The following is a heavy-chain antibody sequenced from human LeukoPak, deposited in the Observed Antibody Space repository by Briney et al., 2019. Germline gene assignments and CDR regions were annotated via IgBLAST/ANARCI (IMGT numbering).Heavy chain of an antibody. CDR2: INHSGST. Sequence: SETPSLTCAVYGGSFSGYYWSWIRQPPGKGLEWIGEINHSGSTNYNPSLKSRVTISVDTSKNQFSLKLSSVTAADTAVYYCARGRKITMVRGVISNWFDPWGQGTLVTVSS. D-gene: IGHD3-10*01. CDR1: GGSFSGYY. V-gene: IGHV4-34*01. J-gene: IGHJ5*02. CDR3: ARGRKITMVRGVISNWFDP.